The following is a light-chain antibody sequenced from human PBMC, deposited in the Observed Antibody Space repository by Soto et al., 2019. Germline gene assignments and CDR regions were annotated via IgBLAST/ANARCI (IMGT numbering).Light chain of an antibody. CDR1: TGAVTSGHY. CDR2: DTS. CDR3: LLSYSGALYV. V-gene: IGLV7-46*01. Sequence: QAVVTQEPSLTVSPGGTVTLTCGSSTGAVTSGHYPYWFQQKPGQAPRTLIYDTSNKHSWTPARFSGSLLGGKAGLTLSGAQPEDEAEYYCLLSYSGALYVFGTGTKVTVL. J-gene: IGLJ1*01.